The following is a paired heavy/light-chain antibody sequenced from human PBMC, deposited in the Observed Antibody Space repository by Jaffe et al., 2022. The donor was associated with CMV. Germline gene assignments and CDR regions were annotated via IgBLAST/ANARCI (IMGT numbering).Heavy chain of an antibody. D-gene: IGHD4-4*01. CDR3: ARDLPRPNYSNYSSHPPTRTDGMDV. CDR1: GGSFSGYY. CDR2: INHSGST. J-gene: IGHJ6*02. Sequence: QVQLQQWGAGLLKPSETLSLTCAVYGGSFSGYYWSWIRQPPGKGLEWIGEINHSGSTNYNPSLKSRVTISVDTSKNQFSLKLSSVTAADTAVYYCARDLPRPNYSNYSSHPPTRTDGMDVWGQGTTVTVSS. V-gene: IGHV4-34*01.
Light chain of an antibody. CDR1: SSNIGNNY. CDR2: ENN. Sequence: QSVLTQPPSVSAAPGQKVTISCSGSSSNIGNNYVSWYQQLPGTAPKLLIYENNKRPSGIPDRFSGSKSGTSATLGITGLQTGDEADYYCGTWDSSLSAGRVFGGGTKLTVL. V-gene: IGLV1-51*02. CDR3: GTWDSSLSAGRV. J-gene: IGLJ3*02.